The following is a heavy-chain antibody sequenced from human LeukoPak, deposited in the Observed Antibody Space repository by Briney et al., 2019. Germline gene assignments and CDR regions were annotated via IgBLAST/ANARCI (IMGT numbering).Heavy chain of an antibody. D-gene: IGHD1-1*01. CDR2: LWSGGGNG. J-gene: IGHJ4*02. CDR3: ARDQYWNPDS. CDR1: GFTFSDFN. V-gene: IGHV3-33*01. Sequence: PGGSLRLSCAASGFTFSDFNMHWVRQAPGKGLEWVAFLWSGGGNGCYADSVKGRFTISRDNSKNTLYLQMTSLRAEDTAVYYCARDQYWNPDSWGQGTLVTVSS.